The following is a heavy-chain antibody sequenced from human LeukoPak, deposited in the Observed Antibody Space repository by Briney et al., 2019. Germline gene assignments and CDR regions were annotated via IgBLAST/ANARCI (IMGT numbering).Heavy chain of an antibody. CDR3: ARELSGSYLFDL. CDR2: ISSSKNSYI. D-gene: IGHD1-26*01. V-gene: IGHV3-21*01. CDR1: GFTFSSYD. J-gene: IGHJ4*02. Sequence: PGGSLRLSCSASGFTFSSYDMSWVRQAPGKGLVWVSCISSSKNSYIYYAESVKGRFTILRDNAKNSLYLQRNSLRVEDTAVYYCARELSGSYLFDLWGQGTLDTVPS.